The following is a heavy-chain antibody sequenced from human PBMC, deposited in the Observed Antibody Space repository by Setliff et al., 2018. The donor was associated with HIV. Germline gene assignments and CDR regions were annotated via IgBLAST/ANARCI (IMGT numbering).Heavy chain of an antibody. J-gene: IGHJ4*02. CDR3: ARNRERSSSSGRFDY. V-gene: IGHV3-30*02. CDR2: IRYDGSQK. Sequence: GGSLRLSCAASGFSFSSFGMHWVRQAAGKGLEWVAFIRYDGSQKYYADSVKGRFTISRDNFKNTLYVEMNSLRAEDTAVYFCARNRERSSSSGRFDYWGQGTLVTVSS. CDR1: GFSFSSFG. D-gene: IGHD6-6*01.